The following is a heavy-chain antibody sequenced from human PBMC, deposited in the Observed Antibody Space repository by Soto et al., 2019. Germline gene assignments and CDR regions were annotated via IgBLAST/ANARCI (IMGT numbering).Heavy chain of an antibody. CDR3: ARDQPSGYSGYESFAFDI. D-gene: IGHD5-12*01. CDR1: GYTFTSYY. CDR2: INPSGGST. V-gene: IGHV1-46*01. Sequence: VSVKVSCKASGYTFTSYYMHWVRQAPGQGLEWMGIINPSGGSTSYAQKFQGRVTMTRDTSTSTVYMELSSLRSEDTAVYYCARDQPSGYSGYESFAFDIWGQGTMVTVSS. J-gene: IGHJ3*02.